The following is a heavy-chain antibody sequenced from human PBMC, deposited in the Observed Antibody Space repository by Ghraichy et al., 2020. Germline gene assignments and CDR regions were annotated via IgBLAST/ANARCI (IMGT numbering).Heavy chain of an antibody. CDR2: VSSGGDTI. Sequence: LSLTCAASGFTFSSYKMNWVRQAPGKGPEWVSYVSSGGDTIFYADSVKGRFTISRDNAKNSLYLQVNSLRAEDTAVYYCARDESGAFDIWGQGTMVTVSS. V-gene: IGHV3-48*03. J-gene: IGHJ3*02. CDR3: ARDESGAFDI. CDR1: GFTFSSYK. D-gene: IGHD6-25*01.